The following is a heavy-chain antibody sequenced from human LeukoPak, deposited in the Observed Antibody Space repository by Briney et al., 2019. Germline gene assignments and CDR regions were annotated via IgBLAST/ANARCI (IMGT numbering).Heavy chain of an antibody. V-gene: IGHV4-31*03. J-gene: IGHJ5*02. D-gene: IGHD2-15*01. CDR2: IYYIGST. CDR1: GGSISSGGYY. Sequence: SETLSLTCTVSGGSISSGGYYWSWIRQHPGKGLEWIGYIYYIGSTYYNPSLKSRVTISVDTSKNQFSLKLSSVTAADTAVYYCARVVVAARHNWFDPWGQGTLVTVSS. CDR3: ARVVVAARHNWFDP.